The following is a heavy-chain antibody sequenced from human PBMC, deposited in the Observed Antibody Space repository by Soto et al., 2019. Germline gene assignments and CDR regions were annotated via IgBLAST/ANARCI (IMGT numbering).Heavy chain of an antibody. CDR1: GGSISSYY. CDR2: IYCSGST. J-gene: IGHJ6*02. CDR3: ARGATGYYYYGMDV. V-gene: IGHV4-59*01. D-gene: IGHD3-9*01. Sequence: SETLSLTCTVSGGSISSYYWSWIRQPPGKGLEWIGYIYCSGSTNYNPSLKSRVTISVDTSKDQFSLKLSSVTAADTAVYYCARGATGYYYYGMDVWGQGTTVTVSS.